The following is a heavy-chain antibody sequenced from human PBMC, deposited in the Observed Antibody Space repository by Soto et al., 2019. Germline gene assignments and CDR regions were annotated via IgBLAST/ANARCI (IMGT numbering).Heavy chain of an antibody. J-gene: IGHJ4*02. CDR3: ARRGYDSSGYPCDY. CDR2: IFSNDEK. D-gene: IGHD3-22*01. CDR1: GFSLSNARMG. Sequence: QVTLKESGPVLVKPTEPLTLTCTVSGFSLSNARMGVSWIRQPPGKALEWLAHIFSNDEKSYSTSLKSRLTISKXSXIRQVVLTMTTMDPVDTATYYCARRGYDSSGYPCDYWRQGTLVTVSS. V-gene: IGHV2-26*01.